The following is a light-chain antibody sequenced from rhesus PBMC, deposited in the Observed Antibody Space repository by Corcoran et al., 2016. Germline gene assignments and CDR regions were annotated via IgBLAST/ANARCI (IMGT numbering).Light chain of an antibody. CDR1: QGISSW. J-gene: IGKJ2*01. CDR2: KAS. V-gene: IGKV1-22*01. CDR3: QQYSSRPYS. Sequence: DIQMTQSPSSLSASVGDTVTITCRASQGISSWLAWYQQKPGKAPNLLIYKASNLQSGVPSRFSGSGSGTDFTLTISCLQSEYFAIYYCQQYSSRPYSFGQRTKVKIK.